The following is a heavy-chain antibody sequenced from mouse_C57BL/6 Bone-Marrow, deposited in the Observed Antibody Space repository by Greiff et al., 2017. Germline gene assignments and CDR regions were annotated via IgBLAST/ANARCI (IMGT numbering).Heavy chain of an antibody. D-gene: IGHD2-2*01. CDR1: GYTFTSYT. Sequence: VQLQQSGAELARPGASVKMSCKASGYTFTSYTMHWVKQRPGQGLEWIGYINPSSGYTKYNQKFKDKATLTADKSSSTAYMQLSSLTSEDSAVYYCAREGVWLRQDFDYWGQGTTLTVSS. V-gene: IGHV1-4*01. CDR2: INPSSGYT. J-gene: IGHJ2*01. CDR3: AREGVWLRQDFDY.